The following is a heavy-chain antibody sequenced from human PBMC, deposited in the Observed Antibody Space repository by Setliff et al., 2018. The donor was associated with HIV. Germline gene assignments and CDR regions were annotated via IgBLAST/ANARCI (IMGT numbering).Heavy chain of an antibody. D-gene: IGHD1-1*01. CDR2: INAGNGNT. CDR3: ARNPQPTGTPDYYYYYYMDV. Sequence: ASVKVSCKASGYTFSSYAMHWVRQAPGQRLEWMGWINAGNGNTKYSQKFQGRVTITRETSASIAYMELSSLRSEDTAVYYCARNPQPTGTPDYYYYYYMDVWGKGTTVTVSS. CDR1: GYTFSSYA. J-gene: IGHJ6*03. V-gene: IGHV1-3*01.